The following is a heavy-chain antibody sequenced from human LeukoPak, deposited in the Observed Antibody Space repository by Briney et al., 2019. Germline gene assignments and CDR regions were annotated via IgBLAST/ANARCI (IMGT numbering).Heavy chain of an antibody. CDR1: GFSFSSYG. V-gene: IGHV3-30*02. Sequence: GGSLRLSCAGSGFSFSSYGMHWVRQAPGKGLEWMAFIRSDGSNKYYADSVKGRSTISRDNAKNSLYLQMNSLRAEDTAVYYCARGIRCSSTSCYGPPYYYYYMDVWGKGTTVTVSS. D-gene: IGHD2-2*01. J-gene: IGHJ6*03. CDR3: ARGIRCSSTSCYGPPYYYYYMDV. CDR2: IRSDGSNK.